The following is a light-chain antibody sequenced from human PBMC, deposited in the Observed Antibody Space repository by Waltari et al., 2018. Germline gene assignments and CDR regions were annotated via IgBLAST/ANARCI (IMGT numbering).Light chain of an antibody. CDR1: QDIRNY. CDR3: QRYDNLPVFA. V-gene: IGKV1-33*01. Sequence: IQMTQSPSSLSASVGDRVTITCQASQDIRNYLNWYQQRPGKAPKLLISDASILQTGVPSRFSGSQSGTHFTLTISSLQPEDIATYYCQRYDNLPVFAFGPGTKVDVK. J-gene: IGKJ3*01. CDR2: DAS.